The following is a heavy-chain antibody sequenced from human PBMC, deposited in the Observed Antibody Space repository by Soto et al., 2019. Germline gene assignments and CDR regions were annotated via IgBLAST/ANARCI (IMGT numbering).Heavy chain of an antibody. CDR1: GFTFSSYS. D-gene: IGHD3-9*01. CDR3: ARVRYDIFLYVGWFDP. CDR2: ISSSSSTI. V-gene: IGHV3-48*01. J-gene: IGHJ5*02. Sequence: GGSLRLSCAASGFTFSSYSMNWVRQAPGKGLEWVSYISSSSSTIYYADSVKGRFTISRDNAKNSLYLQMNSLRAEDTAVYYCARVRYDIFLYVGWFDPWGQGTLVTVSS.